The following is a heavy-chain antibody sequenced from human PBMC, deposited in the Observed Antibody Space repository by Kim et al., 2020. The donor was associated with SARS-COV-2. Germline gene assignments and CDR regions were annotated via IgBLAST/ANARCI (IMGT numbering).Heavy chain of an antibody. CDR3: ARQFNWFDP. D-gene: IGHD6-19*01. V-gene: IGHV4-39*07. J-gene: IGHJ5*02. CDR2: GST. Sequence: GSTYYNPSLKSRVTIPVDTSKNQFSLKLSSVTAADTAVYYCARQFNWFDPWGQGTLVTVSS.